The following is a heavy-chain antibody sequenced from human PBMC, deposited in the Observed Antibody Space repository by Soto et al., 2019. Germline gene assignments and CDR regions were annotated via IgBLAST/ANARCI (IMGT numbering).Heavy chain of an antibody. CDR3: SRELRFGEDYYGMDV. V-gene: IGHV4-31*03. Sequence: QVQLQESGPGLVKPSQTLSLTCTVSGGSISGGGYYWSWIRQHPGKGLEWIGYIYYSGSTYYNPSLKGRVTISVDTSKNQFSLKLSSVTAADTAVYYCSRELRFGEDYYGMDVWGQWTTVTVSS. CDR1: GGSISGGGYY. J-gene: IGHJ6*02. CDR2: IYYSGST. D-gene: IGHD3-10*01.